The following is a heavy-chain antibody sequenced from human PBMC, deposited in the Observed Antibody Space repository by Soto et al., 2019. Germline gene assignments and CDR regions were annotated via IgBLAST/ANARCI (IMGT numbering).Heavy chain of an antibody. Sequence: QVQLVQSGAEVKKPGASVKVSCKASGYTFTGYYMHWVRQAPGQGLEWMGWINPNSGGTNYAQKFQVRVTMTRDTYFSTDYMDLRRLRSDDTAVDYCASAYSSGWYDGSWFDPWGQGTLVTVSS. CDR3: ASAYSSGWYDGSWFDP. D-gene: IGHD6-19*01. V-gene: IGHV1-2*02. CDR1: GYTFTGYY. J-gene: IGHJ5*02. CDR2: INPNSGGT.